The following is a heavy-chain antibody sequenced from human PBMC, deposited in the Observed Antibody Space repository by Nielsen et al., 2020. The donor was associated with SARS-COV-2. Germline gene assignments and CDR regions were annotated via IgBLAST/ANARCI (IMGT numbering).Heavy chain of an antibody. CDR2: ISGRGGNT. D-gene: IGHD5-18*01. CDR3: AKSDGGYSYGYPDY. Sequence: GESLKISCAASGFSFSNYAMNWVRHAPGKGLEWVSAISGRGGNTFYADSVKGRFTISRDNPKSTLYLQMNSLSAEDTAIYYCAKSDGGYSYGYPDYWGQGTLITVSS. CDR1: GFSFSNYA. V-gene: IGHV3-23*01. J-gene: IGHJ4*02.